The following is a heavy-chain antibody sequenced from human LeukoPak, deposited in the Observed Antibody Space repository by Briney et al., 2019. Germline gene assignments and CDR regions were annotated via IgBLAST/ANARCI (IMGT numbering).Heavy chain of an antibody. CDR3: ARRRYSGYDSFDY. Sequence: SETLSLTCTVSGGSISDYYWNWIRQPPGKGLEWVGSIYYIGTTNYNPSLKSRVTISVDTSKNQFSLQLSSVTAADTAVYYCARRRYSGYDSFDYWGQGTLVTVSS. V-gene: IGHV4-59*08. CDR2: IYYIGTT. J-gene: IGHJ4*02. CDR1: GGSISDYY. D-gene: IGHD5-12*01.